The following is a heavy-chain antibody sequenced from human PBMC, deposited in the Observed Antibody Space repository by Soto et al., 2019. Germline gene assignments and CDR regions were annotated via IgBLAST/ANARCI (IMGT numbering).Heavy chain of an antibody. D-gene: IGHD3-10*01. CDR2: IYPGDSDT. CDR3: ARAARETYYYGSGSYCSPMDV. V-gene: IGHV5-51*01. CDR1: GYSFTSYW. J-gene: IGHJ6*02. Sequence: PGESLKISCKGSGYSFTSYWIGWVRQMPGKGLEWMGIIYPGDSDTRYSPSFQGQVTISADKSISTAYLQWSSLKASDTAMYYCARAARETYYYGSGSYCSPMDVWGQGTTVTVSS.